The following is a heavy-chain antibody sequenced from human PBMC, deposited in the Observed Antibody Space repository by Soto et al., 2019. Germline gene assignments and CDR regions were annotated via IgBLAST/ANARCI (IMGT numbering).Heavy chain of an antibody. CDR3: ARELAKPFYYYYGMDV. CDR2: IKQDGSEK. Sequence: EVQLVESGGGLVQPGGSLRLSCAASGFTFSSYWMSWVRQAPGKGLEWVANIKQDGSEKYYVDSVKGRFTISRDNAKNSLYLQMNSLRDEDTAVYYCARELAKPFYYYYGMDVWGQGTTVTVSS. V-gene: IGHV3-7*03. CDR1: GFTFSSYW. D-gene: IGHD5-12*01. J-gene: IGHJ6*02.